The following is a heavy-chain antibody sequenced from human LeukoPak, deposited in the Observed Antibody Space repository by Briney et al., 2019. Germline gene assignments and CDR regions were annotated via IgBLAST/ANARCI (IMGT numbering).Heavy chain of an antibody. D-gene: IGHD2-15*01. CDR2: INPNSGGT. V-gene: IGHV1-2*02. J-gene: IGHJ6*02. CDR3: ARDMGLRYCSGGSCYSGWVANPQTRYNYGMDV. CDR1: GYTVTGYF. Sequence: GSVKVSCKASGYTVTGYFMHWVRQAPGQGLEGMGWINPNSGGTNYAQKFQGRVAMTRDTSISTAYMELSRLRSDDTAVYYCARDMGLRYCSGGSCYSGWVANPQTRYNYGMDVWGQGTTVTVSS.